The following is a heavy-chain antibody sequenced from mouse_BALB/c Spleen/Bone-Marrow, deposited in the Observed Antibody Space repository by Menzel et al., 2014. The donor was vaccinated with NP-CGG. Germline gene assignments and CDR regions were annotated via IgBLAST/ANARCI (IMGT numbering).Heavy chain of an antibody. J-gene: IGHJ4*01. CDR1: GFTFSDYY. CDR3: ARETRPRAMDY. V-gene: IGHV5-4*02. Sequence: EVQRVESGGGLVKPGGSLRLSCAASGFTFSDYYMFWVRQTPEKRLEWVATISDDGGNTYYRDSVKGRFTISRDNAKNKLNLQMSSLKSEDTATYHCARETRPRAMDYWGQGTSVTVSS. CDR2: ISDDGGNT. D-gene: IGHD2-13*01.